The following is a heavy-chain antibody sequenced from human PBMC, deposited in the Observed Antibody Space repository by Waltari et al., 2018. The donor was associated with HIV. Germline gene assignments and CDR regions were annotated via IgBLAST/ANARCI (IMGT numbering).Heavy chain of an antibody. CDR3: ASARETMGVDFDS. Sequence: QVQLVQSGAEVKKSGSSVKVSCKASGGAFSSYTINWVRKAPGQGLEWLGRIIPMSNTPNNAQKLQGRVTITADKSTSTAYMELTSLRSDDTAVYYGASARETMGVDFDSWGLGTLVTVSS. J-gene: IGHJ4*02. CDR2: IIPMSNTP. CDR1: GGAFSSYT. D-gene: IGHD3-16*01. V-gene: IGHV1-69*08.